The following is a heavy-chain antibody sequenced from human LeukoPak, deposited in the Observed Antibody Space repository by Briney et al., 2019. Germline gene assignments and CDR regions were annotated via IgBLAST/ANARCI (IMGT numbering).Heavy chain of an antibody. CDR2: IKSKTDGGTT. CDR3: TRQIVVVVAATDY. V-gene: IGHV3-15*01. CDR1: GFTFSNAW. Sequence: GGSLRLSCAASGFTFSNAWMSWVRQAPGKGLEWVARIKSKTDGGTTDYAAPVKGRFTISRDDSKNTLYLQMNSLKTEDTAVYYCTRQIVVVVAATDYWGQGTLVTVSS. D-gene: IGHD2-15*01. J-gene: IGHJ4*02.